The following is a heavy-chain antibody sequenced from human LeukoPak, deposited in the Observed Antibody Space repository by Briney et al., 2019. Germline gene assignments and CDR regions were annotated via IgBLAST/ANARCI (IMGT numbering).Heavy chain of an antibody. CDR1: GGSISSSNYY. J-gene: IGHJ4*02. Sequence: SETLSLTCTVSGGSISSSNYYWGWIRQPPGKGLEWIGNIYYSGTTYCNPSLRSRLTMSVDTSKNQFSLKLTSVTAADTAVYYCARSRGFGEFDYWGQGTLVTISS. CDR2: IYYSGTT. V-gene: IGHV4-39*01. D-gene: IGHD3-10*01. CDR3: ARSRGFGEFDY.